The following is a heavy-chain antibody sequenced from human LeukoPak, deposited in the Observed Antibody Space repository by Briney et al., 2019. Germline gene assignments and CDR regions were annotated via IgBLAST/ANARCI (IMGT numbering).Heavy chain of an antibody. Sequence: SETLSLTCTVSGGSISSYYWSWIRQPAGKRLEWIGRIYTSGSTNYNPSLKSRVTMSVDTSKNQFSLKLSSVTAADTAVYYCAGCSSTSCYNWFDPWGQGTLVTVSS. CDR3: AGCSSTSCYNWFDP. CDR2: IYTSGST. CDR1: GGSISSYY. V-gene: IGHV4-4*07. J-gene: IGHJ5*02. D-gene: IGHD2-2*01.